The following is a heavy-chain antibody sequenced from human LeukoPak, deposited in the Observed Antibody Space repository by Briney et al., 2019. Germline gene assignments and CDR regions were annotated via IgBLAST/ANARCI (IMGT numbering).Heavy chain of an antibody. D-gene: IGHD3-22*01. V-gene: IGHV3-23*01. CDR2: ISGSGGST. Sequence: GGSLRLSCAASGFTFSSYAMSWARQAPGKGREWVSAISGSGGSTYYADSVKGRFTNSRYNSKNTLYLQMNSLRAEDTAVYYCAKDNLWGGSGYYDSDYFDYWGQGTLVTVSS. J-gene: IGHJ4*02. CDR3: AKDNLWGGSGYYDSDYFDY. CDR1: GFTFSSYA.